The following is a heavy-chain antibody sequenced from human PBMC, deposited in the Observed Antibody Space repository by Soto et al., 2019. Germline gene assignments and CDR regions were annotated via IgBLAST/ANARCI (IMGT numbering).Heavy chain of an antibody. V-gene: IGHV3-23*01. J-gene: IGHJ4*02. Sequence: PGGSLRLSCATSGFTFSDHAMHWVRQAPGEGLEWVSGVRGDFVTTHYADSVKGRFTISRDNSKSTLYLQVDSLRPEDAAVYYCARDPKTSGGQHWAFNYFDSWGQGTLVTVSS. CDR3: ARDPKTSGGQHWAFNYFDS. CDR1: GFTFSDHA. CDR2: VRGDFVTT. D-gene: IGHD7-27*01.